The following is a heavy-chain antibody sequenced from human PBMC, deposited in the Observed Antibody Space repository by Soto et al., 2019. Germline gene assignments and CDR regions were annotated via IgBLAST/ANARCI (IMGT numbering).Heavy chain of an antibody. J-gene: IGHJ6*03. CDR2: LYSGGST. D-gene: IGHD3-10*01. CDR1: GFNVSANY. CDR3: ARAQGFGDYMDV. V-gene: IGHV3-66*01. Sequence: EVQLVESGGGLVQPGGSLRVSCAASGFNVSANYVSWVRQTPGTGLEWVSILYSGGSTHYADSVKGRFLISRDNSKNTVHLQINGLTTGDPGLYFCARAQGFGDYMDVCGGGTTVIVS.